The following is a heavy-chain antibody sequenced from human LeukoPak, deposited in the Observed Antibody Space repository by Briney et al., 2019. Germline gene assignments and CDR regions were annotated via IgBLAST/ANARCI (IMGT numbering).Heavy chain of an antibody. CDR3: ARGNQYYDFWSGHYTGTDAFDI. D-gene: IGHD3-3*01. CDR2: IGTADDT. CDR1: GFTFSSYD. V-gene: IGHV3-13*01. Sequence: GGSLRLSCAASGFTFSSYDMQWVRQARGKGQEWVSAIGTADDTYYPGSVKGRFTISRENAKNSLYLQMNSLRAGDTAVYYCARGNQYYDFWSGHYTGTDAFDIWGQGTMVTVSS. J-gene: IGHJ3*02.